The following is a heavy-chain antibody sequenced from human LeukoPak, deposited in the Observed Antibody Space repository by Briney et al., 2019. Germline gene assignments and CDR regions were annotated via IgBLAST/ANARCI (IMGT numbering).Heavy chain of an antibody. CDR1: GFTFSSYA. Sequence: PGGSLRLSCAASGFTFSSYAMSWVRQAPGKGLEWVSAISGSGGTTCYADSVKGRFTISRDNSKNTLYLQMSSPRAEDTAVYYCAKEPREYCSSTSCPNWIDPWGQGTLVTVSS. V-gene: IGHV3-23*01. CDR3: AKEPREYCSSTSCPNWIDP. J-gene: IGHJ5*02. CDR2: ISGSGGTT. D-gene: IGHD2-2*01.